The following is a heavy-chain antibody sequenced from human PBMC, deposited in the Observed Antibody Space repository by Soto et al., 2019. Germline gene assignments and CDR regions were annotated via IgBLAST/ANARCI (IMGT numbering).Heavy chain of an antibody. CDR1: GGSISSSSYY. J-gene: IGHJ4*02. V-gene: IGHV4-39*01. CDR3: ARIYYDSVFDY. CDR2: IYYSGST. Sequence: SETLSLTCTVSGGSISSSSYYWGWIRHPPGKGLEWIGSIYYSGSTYYNKSLKSRVNISVDTSKNQFSLKLSSVTAADTAVYYCARIYYDSVFDYWGQGTLVTVSS. D-gene: IGHD3-22*01.